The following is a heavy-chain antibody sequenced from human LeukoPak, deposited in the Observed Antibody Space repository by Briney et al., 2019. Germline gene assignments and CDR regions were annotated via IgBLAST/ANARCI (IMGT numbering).Heavy chain of an antibody. V-gene: IGHV3-30-3*01. CDR1: GFTFSSYA. CDR3: AREGQQLAPDYYYGMDV. Sequence: PGGSLGLSCAASGFTFSSYAMHWVRQAPGKGLEWVAVISYDGSNKYYADSVKGRFTISRDNSKNTLYLQMNSLRAEDTAVYYCAREGQQLAPDYYYGMDVRGQGTTVTVSS. CDR2: ISYDGSNK. J-gene: IGHJ6*02. D-gene: IGHD6-13*01.